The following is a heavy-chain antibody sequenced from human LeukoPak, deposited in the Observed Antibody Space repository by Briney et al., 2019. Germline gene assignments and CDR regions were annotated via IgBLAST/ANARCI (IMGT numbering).Heavy chain of an antibody. J-gene: IGHJ5*02. CDR3: ARDVGDIVTIPAAISVP. CDR2: ISAYNGNT. D-gene: IGHD2-2*01. Sequence: GASVKVSCXASGYTFSSYGISWVRQAPGQGLEWMVWISAYNGNTNYAQMLQGRVTMTTDTSTSTAYMEVRSLRSDDTAMYYCARDVGDIVTIPAAISVPWGQGTLVTVSS. V-gene: IGHV1-18*01. CDR1: GYTFSSYG.